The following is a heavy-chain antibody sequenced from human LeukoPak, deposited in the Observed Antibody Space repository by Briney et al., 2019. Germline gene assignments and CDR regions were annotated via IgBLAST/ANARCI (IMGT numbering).Heavy chain of an antibody. V-gene: IGHV4-39*01. CDR2: IYYSGST. J-gene: IGHJ4*02. Sequence: SETLSLTCTVSGGSISSSSYYWGWIRQPPGKGLEWIGSIYYSGSTSYNPSLKSRVTISVDTSKNQFSLKLSSVTAADTAVYYCARLGYSYGTGLVYWGQGTLVTVSS. CDR1: GGSISSSSYY. CDR3: ARLGYSYGTGLVY. D-gene: IGHD5-18*01.